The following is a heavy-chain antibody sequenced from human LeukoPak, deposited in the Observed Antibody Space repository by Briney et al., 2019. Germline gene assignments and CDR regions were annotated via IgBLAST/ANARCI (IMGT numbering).Heavy chain of an antibody. Sequence: GGSLRLSCAASGLSFSSFSMNWVRQAPGKGLEWVSYISGGSSFTYYVDSVKGRFTISRDNAKNSLYLQMNSLRAEDTAVYYCAELGITMIGGVWGKGTTVTISS. D-gene: IGHD3-10*02. J-gene: IGHJ6*04. CDR3: AELGITMIGGV. CDR2: ISGGSSFT. CDR1: GLSFSSFS. V-gene: IGHV3-21*01.